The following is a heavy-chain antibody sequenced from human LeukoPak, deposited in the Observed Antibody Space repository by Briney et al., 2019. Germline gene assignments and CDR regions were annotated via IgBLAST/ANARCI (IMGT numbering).Heavy chain of an antibody. V-gene: IGHV3-30*18. CDR1: GFTFSSYG. Sequence: PGGSLRLSCAASGFTFSSYGMHWVRQAPGKGLEWVAVISYDGSNKYYADSVKGRFTISRDNCKNTLYLQMNSLRAEETAVYYCAKDAGYGYQQLYYFDYWGQGTLVTVSS. CDR3: AKDAGYGYQQLYYFDY. J-gene: IGHJ4*02. D-gene: IGHD2-2*01. CDR2: ISYDGSNK.